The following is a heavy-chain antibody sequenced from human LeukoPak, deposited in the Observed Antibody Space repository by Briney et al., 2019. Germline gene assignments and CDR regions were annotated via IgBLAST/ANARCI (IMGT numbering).Heavy chain of an antibody. CDR2: INHSGST. D-gene: IGHD6-13*01. Sequence: SETLSLTCAVYGGSFSGYYWSWIRQTPGKGLEWIGEINHSGSTNYNPSLKSRVTISVDTSKNQFSLKLSSVTAADTAVYYCAREVVAAAGFDYWGQGPLVTVSS. CDR3: AREVVAAAGFDY. V-gene: IGHV4-34*01. J-gene: IGHJ4*02. CDR1: GGSFSGYY.